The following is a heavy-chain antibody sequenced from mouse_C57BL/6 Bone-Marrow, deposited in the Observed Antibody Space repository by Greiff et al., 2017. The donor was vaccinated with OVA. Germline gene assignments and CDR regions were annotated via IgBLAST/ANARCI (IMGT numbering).Heavy chain of an antibody. CDR1: GYTFTDYY. J-gene: IGHJ2*01. D-gene: IGHD1-1*01. CDR2: INPNNGGT. CDR3: VLYYFDY. V-gene: IGHV1-26*01. Sequence: EVQLQQSGPELVKPGASVKISCKASGYTFTDYYMNWVKQSHGKSLEWIGDINPNNGGTSYNQKFKGKATLTVDKSSSTAYMELRSLTSEDSAVYYCVLYYFDYWGQGTTLTVSS.